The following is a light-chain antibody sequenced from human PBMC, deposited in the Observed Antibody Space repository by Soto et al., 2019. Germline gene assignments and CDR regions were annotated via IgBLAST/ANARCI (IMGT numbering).Light chain of an antibody. J-gene: IGKJ5*01. CDR1: QTVSSW. CDR2: KAS. CDR3: QQASSFPPT. Sequence: DIQMTQSPSTLSGSVGYRVTITCLASQTVSSWLAWYQQKPGKAPKLLIYKASTLKSGVPSRFSGSGSGTEFTLTISSLQPEDFATYYCQQASSFPPTFGQGTRLDIK. V-gene: IGKV1-5*03.